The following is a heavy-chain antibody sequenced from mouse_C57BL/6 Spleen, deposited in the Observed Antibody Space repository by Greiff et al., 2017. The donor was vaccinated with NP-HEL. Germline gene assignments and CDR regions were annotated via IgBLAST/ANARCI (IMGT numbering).Heavy chain of an antibody. CDR1: GYTFTSYW. CDR2: IYPGSGST. V-gene: IGHV1-55*01. CDR3: ARRWLLVYYAMDY. Sequence: QVQLQQPGAELVKPGASVKMSCKSSGYTFTSYWITWVKQRPGQGLEWIGDIYPGSGSTNYNEKFKSKATLTVDTSSSTAYMQLSSLTSEDSAVYYCARRWLLVYYAMDYWGQGTSVTVSS. D-gene: IGHD2-3*01. J-gene: IGHJ4*01.